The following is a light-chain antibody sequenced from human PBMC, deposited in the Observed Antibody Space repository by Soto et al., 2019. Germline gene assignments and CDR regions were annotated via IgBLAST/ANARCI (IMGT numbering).Light chain of an antibody. CDR3: QYYDSSLSGYV. Sequence: QSVLTQPPSVSGAPGQRVTISCTGSSSNIGAGYDVHWYQQLPGTAPKLLIYGNSNRPSGVPDRFSGSKSGTSASLAITGLQAEYEAYYYCQYYDSSLSGYVFGTGTKLTVL. J-gene: IGLJ1*01. CDR1: SSNIGAGYD. CDR2: GNS. V-gene: IGLV1-40*01.